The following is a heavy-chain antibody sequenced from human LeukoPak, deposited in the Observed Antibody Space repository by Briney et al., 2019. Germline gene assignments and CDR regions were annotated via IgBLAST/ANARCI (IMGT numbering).Heavy chain of an antibody. CDR2: IIPIFGTA. J-gene: IGHJ3*02. CDR3: ARAYCGGDCYSGFAFDI. D-gene: IGHD2-21*02. V-gene: IGHV1-69*06. Sequence: VKVSCKASGGTFSTYAITWVRQAPGQGLEWMGGIIPIFGTANYAQKFQGRVTITADKSTSTAYMKLNSLRSEDTAVYYCARAYCGGDCYSGFAFDIWGQGTMVTVSS. CDR1: GGTFSTYA.